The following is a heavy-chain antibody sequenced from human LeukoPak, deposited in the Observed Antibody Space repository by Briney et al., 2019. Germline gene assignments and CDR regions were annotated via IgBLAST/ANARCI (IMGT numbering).Heavy chain of an antibody. Sequence: KPSETLSLSCAVYGGSFSGYYWSWIRQPPGKGLEWIGEINHSGSTNYNPSLKSRVTISVDTSKNQFSLKLSSVTAADTAVYYCARGNTVVNHWYFDLWGRGTLVTVSS. J-gene: IGHJ2*01. CDR2: INHSGST. CDR3: ARGNTVVNHWYFDL. D-gene: IGHD4-23*01. V-gene: IGHV4-34*01. CDR1: GGSFSGYY.